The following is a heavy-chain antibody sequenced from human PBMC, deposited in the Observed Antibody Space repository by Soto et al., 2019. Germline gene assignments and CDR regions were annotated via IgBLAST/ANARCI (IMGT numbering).Heavy chain of an antibody. CDR1: GGSISSGDYY. CDR3: ARVVVVADTSGAFDL. V-gene: IGHV4-30-4*01. J-gene: IGHJ3*01. D-gene: IGHD2-15*01. Sequence: PSETLSLTCTVSGGSISSGDYYWSWIRQPPGKGLEWIGYIYYSGSTYYNPSLKSRVTISVDTSKNQFSLKLSSVTAADTAVYYSARVVVVADTSGAFDLWGQGTMVTVSS. CDR2: IYYSGST.